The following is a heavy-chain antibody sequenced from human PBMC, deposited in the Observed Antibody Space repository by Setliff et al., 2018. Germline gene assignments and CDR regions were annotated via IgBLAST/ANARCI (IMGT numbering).Heavy chain of an antibody. CDR1: GFSFSNTK. CDR3: VKLVPQAISSDP. J-gene: IGHJ5*02. CDR2: IKSAADGGTI. V-gene: IGHV3-15*01. Sequence: GGSLRLSCLASGFSFSNTKMSWIRQAPGKGLEWVGRIKSAADGGTIEYAAAVNGRFTVSRDDSKNTLYLQMNSLKTEDTAVYYCVKLVPQAISSDPWGQGTLVTVSS. D-gene: IGHD3-10*01.